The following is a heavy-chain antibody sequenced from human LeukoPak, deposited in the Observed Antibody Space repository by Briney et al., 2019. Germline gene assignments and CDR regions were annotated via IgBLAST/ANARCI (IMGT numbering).Heavy chain of an antibody. D-gene: IGHD4-23*01. CDR1: GYTFTSYA. Sequence: ASVKVSCKASGYTFTSYAISWVRQAPGQGLEWMGGIIPIFGTANYAQKFQGRVTITADESTSTAYMELSSLRSEDTAAYYCASPRWYYYYYMDVWGKGTRSPSP. CDR3: ASPRWYYYYYMDV. J-gene: IGHJ6*03. CDR2: IIPIFGTA. V-gene: IGHV1-69*13.